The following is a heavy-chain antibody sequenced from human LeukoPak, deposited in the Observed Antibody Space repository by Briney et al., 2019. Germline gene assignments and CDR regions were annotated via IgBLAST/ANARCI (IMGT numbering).Heavy chain of an antibody. V-gene: IGHV4-34*01. Sequence: PSETLSLTCAVYGGSFSGYYWIWIRQPPGKGLEWIGEINHSGSTNYNPSLKSRVTISVDTSKNQFSLKLSSVTAADTAVYYCARSAAALLDYWGQGTLVTVSS. CDR1: GGSFSGYY. D-gene: IGHD6-13*01. J-gene: IGHJ4*02. CDR3: ARSAAALLDY. CDR2: INHSGST.